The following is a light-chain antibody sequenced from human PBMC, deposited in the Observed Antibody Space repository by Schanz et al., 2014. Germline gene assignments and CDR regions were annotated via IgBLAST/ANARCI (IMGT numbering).Light chain of an antibody. CDR2: DAS. CDR3: QQSYSTPLWT. V-gene: IGKV1-39*01. J-gene: IGKJ1*01. Sequence: DIQMTQSPSSLSASIGDRVTITCRASQSISRWLAWYQQKPGKAPNLLIYDASTLQSGVPSRFSGSGSGTDFTLTISSLQPEDFATYYCQQSYSTPLWTFGQGTKVEIK. CDR1: QSISRW.